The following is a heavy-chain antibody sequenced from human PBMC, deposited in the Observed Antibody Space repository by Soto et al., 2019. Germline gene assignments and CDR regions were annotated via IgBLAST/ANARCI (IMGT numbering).Heavy chain of an antibody. Sequence: PSETLSLTCTVSGGSISSYYWSWIRQPPGKGLEWIGYIYYSGSTNYNPSLKSRVTISVDTSKNQFSLKLSSVTAADTAVYYCARSTKGYYGSGSYFPQVLNYYYYYYMDVWGKGTTVTVSS. J-gene: IGHJ6*03. V-gene: IGHV4-59*01. D-gene: IGHD3-10*01. CDR3: ARSTKGYYGSGSYFPQVLNYYYYYYMDV. CDR1: GGSISSYY. CDR2: IYYSGST.